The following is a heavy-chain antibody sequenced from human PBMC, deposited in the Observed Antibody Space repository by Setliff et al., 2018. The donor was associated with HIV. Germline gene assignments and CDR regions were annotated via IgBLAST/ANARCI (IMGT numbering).Heavy chain of an antibody. CDR3: ARERLGRSGFEYLQH. D-gene: IGHD3-22*01. J-gene: IGHJ1*01. CDR2: ISAYNGNT. V-gene: IGHV1-18*01. CDR1: GYTFTSYG. Sequence: ASVKVSCKASGYTFTSYGISWVRQAPGQGLEWMGWISAYNGNTNYAQKLQGRVTMTTDTSTSTAYMELRSLRSDDTAVYYCARERLGRSGFEYLQHWGQGTLVTVSS.